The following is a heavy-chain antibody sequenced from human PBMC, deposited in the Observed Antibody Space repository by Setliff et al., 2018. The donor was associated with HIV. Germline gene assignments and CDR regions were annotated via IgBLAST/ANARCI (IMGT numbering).Heavy chain of an antibody. V-gene: IGHV3-15*01. J-gene: IGHJ6*04. CDR2: IKSKTDGGTT. CDR1: GFTFSNAW. D-gene: IGHD5-18*01. CDR3: TTPPFIHTAKDY. Sequence: PGESLTISCAASGFTFSNAWMRWVRQAPGKGLEWVGRIKSKTDGGTTDYAAPVKGRFTISRDDSKNTLYLQMNSLKTEDTAVYYCTTPPFIHTAKDYWGKGISVTVSS.